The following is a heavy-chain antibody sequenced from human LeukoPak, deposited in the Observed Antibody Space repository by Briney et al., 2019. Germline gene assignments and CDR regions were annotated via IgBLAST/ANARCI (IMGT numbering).Heavy chain of an antibody. J-gene: IGHJ4*02. CDR3: ARARIAAAAPYSDY. Sequence: SGTLSLTCAVSGGSISSSNWWSWVGQPPGKGLEWIGEIYHSGSTNYNPSLKSRVTISVDKSKNQFSLKLSSVTAADTAVYYCARARIAAAAPYSDYWGQGTLVTVSS. V-gene: IGHV4-4*02. CDR2: IYHSGST. D-gene: IGHD6-13*01. CDR1: GGSISSSNW.